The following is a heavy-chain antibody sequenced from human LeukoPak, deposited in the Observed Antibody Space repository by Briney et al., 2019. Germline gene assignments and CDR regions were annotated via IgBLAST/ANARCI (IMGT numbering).Heavy chain of an antibody. D-gene: IGHD3-10*01. CDR1: GFTFRNAW. V-gene: IGHV3-30*18. CDR3: AKEYYYGSGNYSPGIR. CDR2: ISFDGSNE. J-gene: IGHJ4*02. Sequence: PGGSLRLSCAASGFTFRNAWMSWVRQAPGKGLEWVAVISFDGSNEYYADSVKGRFTISRDNSKNTLYLQLNSLRAEDTAVYYCAKEYYYGSGNYSPGIRWGQGTLVTVSS.